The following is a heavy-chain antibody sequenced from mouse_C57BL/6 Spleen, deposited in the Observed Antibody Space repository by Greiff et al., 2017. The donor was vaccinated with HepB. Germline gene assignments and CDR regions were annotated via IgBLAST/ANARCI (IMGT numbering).Heavy chain of an antibody. V-gene: IGHV14-4*01. CDR1: GFNIKDDY. CDR3: TTIGAMDY. J-gene: IGHJ4*01. CDR2: IDPENGDT. Sequence: LVESGAELVRPGASVKLSCTASGFNIKDDYMHWVKQRPEQGLEWIGWIDPENGDTEYASKFQGKATITADTSSNTAYLQLSSLTSEDTAVYYCTTIGAMDYWGQGTSVTVSS.